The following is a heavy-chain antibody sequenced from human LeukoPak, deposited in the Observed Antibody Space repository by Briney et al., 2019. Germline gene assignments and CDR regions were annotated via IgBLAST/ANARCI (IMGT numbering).Heavy chain of an antibody. Sequence: ASVKVSCKASGYTFTGYYMHWVRQATGQGLEWMGWMNPNSGNTGYAQKFQGRVTMTRNTSISTAYMELSSLRSEDTAVYYCARGLALIGYSSGWPPDDDAFDIWGQGTMVTVSS. CDR1: GYTFTGYY. V-gene: IGHV1-8*02. D-gene: IGHD6-19*01. CDR3: ARGLALIGYSSGWPPDDDAFDI. J-gene: IGHJ3*02. CDR2: MNPNSGNT.